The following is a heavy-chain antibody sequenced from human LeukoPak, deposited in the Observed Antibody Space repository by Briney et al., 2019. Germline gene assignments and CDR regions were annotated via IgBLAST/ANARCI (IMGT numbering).Heavy chain of an antibody. V-gene: IGHV3-72*01. Sequence: GGSLRLSCAASGFTFSDHYMDWVRQAPGKGLAWVGRTRNKANSYTTEYAASVKGRFTISRDDSKNSLYLQMNSLKTEDTAVYYCARGHTTDAFDIWGQGTMVTVSS. CDR3: ARGHTTDAFDI. CDR1: GFTFSDHY. J-gene: IGHJ3*02. D-gene: IGHD1-1*01. CDR2: TRNKANSYTT.